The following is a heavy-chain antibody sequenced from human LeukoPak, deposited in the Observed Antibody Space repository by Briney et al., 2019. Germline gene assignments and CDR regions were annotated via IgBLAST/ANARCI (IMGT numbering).Heavy chain of an antibody. CDR2: VSFSGTP. V-gene: IGHV4-39*07. CDR3: ARGPPRITGTTRWFDP. J-gene: IGHJ5*02. D-gene: IGHD1-7*01. Sequence: PSETLSLTCTVSGGSVNSRFYYWGWIRQPPGKGLEWIGSVSFSGTPCYNPSLNSRVTMSVDTSKNQFSLKLSSVTAADTAVYYCARGPPRITGTTRWFDPWGQGTLVTVSS. CDR1: GGSVNSRFYY.